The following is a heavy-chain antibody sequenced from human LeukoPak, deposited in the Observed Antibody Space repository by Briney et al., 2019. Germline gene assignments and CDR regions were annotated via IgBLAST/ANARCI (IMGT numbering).Heavy chain of an antibody. J-gene: IGHJ4*02. V-gene: IGHV4-30-2*01. CDR1: GGSISSGGYS. Sequence: SQTLSLTCAVSGGSISSGGYSWSWLRQPPGKGLEWIGYIYHSGSTNYNPSLKSRVTISVDRSKNQFSLKLSSVTAADTAVYYCARRITIFGVGRFDYWGQGTLVTVSS. CDR2: IYHSGST. D-gene: IGHD3-3*01. CDR3: ARRITIFGVGRFDY.